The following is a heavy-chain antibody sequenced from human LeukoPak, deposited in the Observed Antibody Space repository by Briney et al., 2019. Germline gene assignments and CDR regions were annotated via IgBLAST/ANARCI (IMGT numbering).Heavy chain of an antibody. CDR1: GGSISSYY. D-gene: IGHD6-19*01. J-gene: IGHJ4*02. CDR3: ARHEGSGWYYFDY. Sequence: SETLSLTCTVSGGSISSYYWSWIRQPPGKGLEWIGEINHSGSTNYNPSLKSRVTISVDTSKNQFSLKLSSVTAADTAVYYCARHEGSGWYYFDYWGQGTLVTVSS. V-gene: IGHV4-34*01. CDR2: INHSGST.